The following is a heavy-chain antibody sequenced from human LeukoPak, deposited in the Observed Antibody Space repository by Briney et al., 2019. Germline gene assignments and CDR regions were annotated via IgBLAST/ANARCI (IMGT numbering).Heavy chain of an antibody. Sequence: PGGSLRLSCAASGFTFSSYSMNWVRQAPGKGLEWVSSISSSSSYIYYADSVKGRFTISRDNAKNSLYLQMNSLRAEDTAVYYRAREGEITMIVVGSFWFDPWGQGTLVTVSS. CDR3: AREGEITMIVVGSFWFDP. D-gene: IGHD3-22*01. J-gene: IGHJ5*02. CDR1: GFTFSSYS. V-gene: IGHV3-21*01. CDR2: ISSSSSYI.